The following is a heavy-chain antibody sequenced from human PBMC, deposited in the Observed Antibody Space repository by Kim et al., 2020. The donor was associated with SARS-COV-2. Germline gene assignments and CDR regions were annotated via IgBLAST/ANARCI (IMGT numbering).Heavy chain of an antibody. J-gene: IGHJ4*02. D-gene: IGHD4-17*01. CDR2: T. V-gene: IGHV1-8*01. Sequence: TGYAQKFQGRVTMTRNTSISTAYMELSSLRSEDTAVYYCARGHGDSPFDYWGQGTLVTVSS. CDR3: ARGHGDSPFDY.